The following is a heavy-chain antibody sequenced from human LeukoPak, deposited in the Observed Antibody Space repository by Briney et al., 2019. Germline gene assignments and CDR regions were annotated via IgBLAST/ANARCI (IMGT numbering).Heavy chain of an antibody. D-gene: IGHD4-23*01. Sequence: ASVKVSCKASGYTFTSYDINWVRQAPGQGLEWMGWMNPNSGNTGYAQKFQGRVTITRNTSISTAYMELSSLRSEDTAVYYCAKDPGYGDNLLHFDYWGQGTLVTVSS. J-gene: IGHJ4*02. CDR3: AKDPGYGDNLLHFDY. V-gene: IGHV1-8*03. CDR1: GYTFTSYD. CDR2: MNPNSGNT.